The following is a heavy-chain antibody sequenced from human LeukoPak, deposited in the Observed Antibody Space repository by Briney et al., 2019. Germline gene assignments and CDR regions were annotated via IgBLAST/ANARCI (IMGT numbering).Heavy chain of an antibody. CDR3: ARVYCSGGSCYRTFDY. D-gene: IGHD2-15*01. CDR2: IIPIFGTA. J-gene: IGHJ4*02. Sequence: SVKVSCKASGGTFSSYAISWVRQAPGQGLEWMGGIIPIFGTANYAQKFQGRVTITADESTSTAYMELSSLRSEDTAVYYCARVYCSGGSCYRTFDYWGQGTLVTVSS. CDR1: GGTFSSYA. V-gene: IGHV1-69*13.